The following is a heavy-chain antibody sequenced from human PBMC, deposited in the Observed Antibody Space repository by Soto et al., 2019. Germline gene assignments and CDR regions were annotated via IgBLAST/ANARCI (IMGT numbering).Heavy chain of an antibody. D-gene: IGHD4-17*01. Sequence: PGGSLRLSCAASGFSFSGYNMNWVRQAPGKGLEWVSSISGGSTYYADSVKGRFTISRDNSKNTLYLQMNSLRAEDTAVYYCARDRRDYGANDAFDIWGQGTMVTVSS. CDR3: ARDRRDYGANDAFDI. CDR1: GFSFSGYN. CDR2: ISGGST. V-gene: IGHV3-53*01. J-gene: IGHJ3*02.